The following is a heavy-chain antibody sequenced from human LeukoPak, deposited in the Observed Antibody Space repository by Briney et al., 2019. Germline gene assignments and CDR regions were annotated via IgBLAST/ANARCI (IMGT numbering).Heavy chain of an antibody. V-gene: IGHV4-59*01. CDR1: GGSIGSYY. CDR3: AEYSGSS. D-gene: IGHD1-26*01. CDR2: IYYSGST. J-gene: IGHJ3*01. Sequence: SETLSLTCTVSGGSIGSYYWSWIRQPPGKGLEWIGYIYYSGSTNYNPSLKSRVTISVDTSKNQFSLKLSSVTAADTAVYYCAEYSGSSWGQGTMVIVSS.